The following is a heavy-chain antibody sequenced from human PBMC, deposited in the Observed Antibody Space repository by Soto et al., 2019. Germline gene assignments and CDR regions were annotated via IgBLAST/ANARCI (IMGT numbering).Heavy chain of an antibody. J-gene: IGHJ4*02. CDR3: ARGHSTSGYDS. CDR2: IHHSGST. Sequence: SETLSLTCSVYCASFSGYYWSWIRQSPGKGLEWIGEIHHSGSTHYNPSLKSRLTFSIDESQSQFYMMLTSVTAADTALYFCARGHSTSGYDSWGQGSLVTVSS. D-gene: IGHD6-6*01. CDR1: CASFSGYY. V-gene: IGHV4-34*01.